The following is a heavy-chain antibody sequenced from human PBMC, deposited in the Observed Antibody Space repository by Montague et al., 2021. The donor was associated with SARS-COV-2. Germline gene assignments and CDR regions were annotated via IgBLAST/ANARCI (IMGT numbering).Heavy chain of an antibody. Sequence: SLRLSCAASGFIVSNMYMSWVRQAAGKGLDWVSIIYPDGSTYYSDSLKGRFTISRDNSKNTLYLQMNDLEPEDTAVYYCATSGAPNLGDSWGQGTLVTVSS. CDR1: GFIVSNMY. CDR2: IYPDGST. D-gene: IGHD2-8*01. V-gene: IGHV3-53*01. J-gene: IGHJ4*02. CDR3: ATSGAPNLGDS.